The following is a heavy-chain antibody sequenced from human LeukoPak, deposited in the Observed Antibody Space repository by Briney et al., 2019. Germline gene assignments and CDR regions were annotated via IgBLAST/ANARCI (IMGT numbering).Heavy chain of an antibody. J-gene: IGHJ4*02. CDR3: AREDDYGDQVAY. CDR2: LYPGSSDT. D-gene: IGHD4-17*01. Sequence: ILYPGSSDTRYRPSFHGQVPISAHKSISTAYLQWSSLKASDTAMYYCAREDDYGDQVAYWGQGTLVTVSS. V-gene: IGHV5-51*01.